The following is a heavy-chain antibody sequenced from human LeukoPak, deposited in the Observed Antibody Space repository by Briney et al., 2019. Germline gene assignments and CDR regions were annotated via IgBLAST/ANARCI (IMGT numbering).Heavy chain of an antibody. CDR2: ISVSGGTT. Sequence: PGGSLRLSCAVSGFTFSSYAMNWVRQAPGKGLEWVSTISVSGGTTYYADSVKGQFTISRDNSKNMVYLQMNRLIAQDTAVYYCAKEKYYYDTSVYYPGYFVDYWGQGTLVTVSS. CDR3: AKEKYYYDTSVYYPGYFVDY. V-gene: IGHV3-23*01. J-gene: IGHJ4*02. D-gene: IGHD3-22*01. CDR1: GFTFSSYA.